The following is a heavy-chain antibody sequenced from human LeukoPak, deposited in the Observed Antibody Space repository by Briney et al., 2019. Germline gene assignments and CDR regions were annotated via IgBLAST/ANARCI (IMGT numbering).Heavy chain of an antibody. V-gene: IGHV4-34*01. CDR3: ARGLLTGTTINWFDP. CDR1: GGSFSGYY. CDR2: INHSGST. Sequence: PSETLSLTCAVYGGSFSGYYWSWIRQPPGKGLEWIGEINHSGSTNYNPSLKSRVTISEDTSKNQFSLKLSSVTAADTAVYYCARGLLTGTTINWFDPWGQGTLVTVSS. J-gene: IGHJ5*02. D-gene: IGHD1-7*01.